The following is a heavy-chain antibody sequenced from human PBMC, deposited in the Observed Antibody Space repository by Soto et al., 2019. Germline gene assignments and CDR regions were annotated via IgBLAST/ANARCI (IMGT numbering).Heavy chain of an antibody. Sequence: SVKVSCKASGGTFSSYTISWVRQAPGQGLEWMGRIIPILGIANYAQKFQGRVTITADKSTSTAYMELSSLRSEDTAVYYCATPRSSKDAFDIWGQGTMVTVSS. J-gene: IGHJ3*02. CDR1: GGTFSSYT. V-gene: IGHV1-69*02. CDR3: ATPRSSKDAFDI. D-gene: IGHD6-19*01. CDR2: IIPILGIA.